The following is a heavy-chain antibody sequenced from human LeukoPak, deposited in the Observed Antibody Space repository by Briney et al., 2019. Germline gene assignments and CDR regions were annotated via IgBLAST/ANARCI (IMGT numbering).Heavy chain of an antibody. Sequence: RASQTLSLTCTVSGGSISSGGYYWSWIRHPPGKGLEWIGYIYHSGSTYYNPSLKSRVTISVDRSKNQFSLRLSSVTAADTAVYYCSSPGHARSFDYWGQGTLVIVSS. J-gene: IGHJ4*02. CDR3: SSPGHARSFDY. D-gene: IGHD3-10*01. V-gene: IGHV4-30-2*01. CDR1: GGSISSGGYY. CDR2: IYHSGST.